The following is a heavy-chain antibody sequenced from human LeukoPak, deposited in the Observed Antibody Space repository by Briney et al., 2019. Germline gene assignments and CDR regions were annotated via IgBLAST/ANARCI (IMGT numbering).Heavy chain of an antibody. CDR3: ARLEGSSYY. CDR1: GGSISSSSYY. J-gene: IGHJ4*02. CDR2: IYYSGST. D-gene: IGHD2-15*01. Sequence: GSLRLSCTVSGGSISSSSYYWGWIRQPPGKGLEWIGSIYYSGSTYYNPSLKSRVTISVDTSKNQFSLKLSSVTAADTAVYYCARLEGSSYYWGQGTLVTVSS. V-gene: IGHV4-39*01.